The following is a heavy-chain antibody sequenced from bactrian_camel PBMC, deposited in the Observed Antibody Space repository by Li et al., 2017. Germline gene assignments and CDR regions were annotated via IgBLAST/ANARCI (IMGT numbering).Heavy chain of an antibody. CDR1: LNPTSDYC. CDR3: AAGILQWGMGGSCQAPWEYTY. J-gene: IGHJ4*01. D-gene: IGHD6*01. V-gene: IGHV3S53*01. CDR2: FNSEDIA. Sequence: VQLVESGGGSVQTGGSLRLSCAVSLNPTSDYCLGWIRQAPGKEREGVAAFNSEDIATYSDSVKGRFTISRDNAKKTLNLQMNRLIPEDTAMYYCAAGILQWGMGGSCQAPWEYTYWGQGTQVTVS.